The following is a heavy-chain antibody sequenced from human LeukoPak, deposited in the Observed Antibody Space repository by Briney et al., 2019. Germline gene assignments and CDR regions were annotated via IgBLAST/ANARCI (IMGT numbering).Heavy chain of an antibody. CDR3: ARVRVIAVAAFGLSEFDY. CDR2: IIPMFGTP. CDR1: GGTFTSYA. V-gene: IGHV1-69*06. D-gene: IGHD6-19*01. Sequence: GASVKVSCKTSGGTFTSYAISWVRQAPGQGLEWMGGIIPMFGTPNYAQKFQGRVTITADKSTSTAYTELSSLRSEDTAVYYCARVRVIAVAAFGLSEFDYWGQGTLVTVSS. J-gene: IGHJ4*02.